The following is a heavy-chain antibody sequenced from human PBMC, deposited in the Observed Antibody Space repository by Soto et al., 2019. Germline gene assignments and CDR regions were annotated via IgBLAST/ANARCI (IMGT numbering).Heavy chain of an antibody. Sequence: QVQLVQSGAEVKKPGASVKVSCESSGYTFSSIGISWVRQAPGHGLEWMGWIRPYNGETYYTQRLQGRVTMTTDTYTSTAYMELRSLRSDDTAIYYRARDLDGSGSYFTDYWGQGTLVTVSS. J-gene: IGHJ4*02. D-gene: IGHD3-10*01. CDR2: IRPYNGET. CDR1: GYTFSSIG. CDR3: ARDLDGSGSYFTDY. V-gene: IGHV1-18*01.